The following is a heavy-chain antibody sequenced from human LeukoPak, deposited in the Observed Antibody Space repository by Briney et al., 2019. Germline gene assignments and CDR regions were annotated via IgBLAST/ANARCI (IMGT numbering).Heavy chain of an antibody. J-gene: IGHJ6*02. CDR3: ARDSPTYYDFWSGLGGMDV. V-gene: IGHV3-30-3*01. Sequence: PGGSLRLSCAASGFTFSSYAMHWVRQAPGKGLEWVAVISYDGSNKYYADSVKGRFTISRDNSKNTLYLQMNSLRAEDTAVYYCARDSPTYYDFWSGLGGMDVWGQGTTVTVSS. CDR2: ISYDGSNK. CDR1: GFTFSSYA. D-gene: IGHD3-3*01.